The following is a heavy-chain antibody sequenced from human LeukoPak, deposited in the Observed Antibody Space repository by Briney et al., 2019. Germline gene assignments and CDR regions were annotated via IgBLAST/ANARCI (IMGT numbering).Heavy chain of an antibody. D-gene: IGHD6-13*01. CDR3: ARDSSIYSPDAFGI. CDR2: IYYSGST. CDR1: GGSISSSSYY. J-gene: IGHJ3*02. Sequence: SETLSLTCTVSGGSISSSSYYWGWIRQPPGKGLEWIGIIYYSGSTYYNPSLKSRVTISVDTSKNQFSLKLSSVAAADTAVYYCARDSSIYSPDAFGIWGQGTMVTVSS. V-gene: IGHV4-39*01.